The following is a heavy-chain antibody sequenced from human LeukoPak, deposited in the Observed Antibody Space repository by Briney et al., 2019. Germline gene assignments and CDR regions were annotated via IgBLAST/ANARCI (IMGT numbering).Heavy chain of an antibody. CDR2: VNWNGGST. V-gene: IGHV3-20*04. J-gene: IGHJ5*02. Sequence: GNSRRLSCAASGFTFGSYAMTWVRQAPGKGLEWVSGVNWNGGSTGYADSVKGRFTISRDNAKNSLYLQMNSLRAEDTALYYCVRDRCSSTSCHDSPNWFDPWGQGTLVTVSS. CDR3: VRDRCSSTSCHDSPNWFDP. CDR1: GFTFGSYA. D-gene: IGHD2-2*01.